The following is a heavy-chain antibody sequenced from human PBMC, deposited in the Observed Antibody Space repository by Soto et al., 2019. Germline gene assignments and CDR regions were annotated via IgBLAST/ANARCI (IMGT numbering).Heavy chain of an antibody. V-gene: IGHV3-30*18. Sequence: GGSLRLSCAASGFTFSSYGMHWVRQAPGKGLEWVAVISYGGSNKYYADSVKGRFTISRDNSKNTLYLQMNSLRAEDTAVYYCAKDQTRGYSYGFPCYYYGMDVWGQGTTVTVAS. CDR1: GFTFSSYG. J-gene: IGHJ6*02. CDR2: ISYGGSNK. CDR3: AKDQTRGYSYGFPCYYYGMDV. D-gene: IGHD5-18*01.